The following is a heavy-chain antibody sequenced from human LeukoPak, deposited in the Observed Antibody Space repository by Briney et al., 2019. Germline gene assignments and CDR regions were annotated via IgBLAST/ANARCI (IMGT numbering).Heavy chain of an antibody. J-gene: IGHJ4*02. CDR1: GFTFSGSA. CDR2: IRSKANSYTT. CDR3: TSPTAMVID. V-gene: IGHV3-73*01. Sequence: GGSLRLSCAASGFTFSGSAMHWVRQAPGKGLEWVGRIRSKANSYTTAYAASVKGRVTISRDDSKNTAYLQMNSLKTEDTAVYYCTSPTAMVIDWGQGTLVTVSS. D-gene: IGHD5-18*01.